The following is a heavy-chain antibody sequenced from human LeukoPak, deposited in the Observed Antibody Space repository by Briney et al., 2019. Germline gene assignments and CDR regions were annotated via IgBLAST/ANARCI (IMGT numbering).Heavy chain of an antibody. CDR1: GYTFTSYG. V-gene: IGHV1-69*05. Sequence: ASVKVSCKASGYTFTSYGISWVRQAPGQGLEWMGGIIPIFGTANYAQKFQGRVTITTDESTCTAYMELSSLRSEDTAVYYCARGGIVGAQTLGFFDYWGQGTLVTVSS. CDR3: ARGGIVGAQTLGFFDY. CDR2: IIPIFGTA. D-gene: IGHD1-26*01. J-gene: IGHJ4*02.